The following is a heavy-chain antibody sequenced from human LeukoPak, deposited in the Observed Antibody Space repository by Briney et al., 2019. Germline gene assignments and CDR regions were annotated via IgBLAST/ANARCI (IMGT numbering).Heavy chain of an antibody. CDR2: IIPIFGTA. J-gene: IGHJ3*02. V-gene: IGHV1-69*13. CDR3: ARVEGSGWYGDAFDI. CDR1: GGTFSSYA. Sequence: ASVKVSCKASGGTFSSYAISWVRQAPGQGREWLGGIIPIFGTANYAQKFQGRVTITADESTSTAYMELSSLRSEDTAVYYCARVEGSGWYGDAFDIWGQGTMVTVSS. D-gene: IGHD6-19*01.